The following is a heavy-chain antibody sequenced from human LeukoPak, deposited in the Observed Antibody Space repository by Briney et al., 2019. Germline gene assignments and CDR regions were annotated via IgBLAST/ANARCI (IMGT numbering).Heavy chain of an antibody. CDR3: TTGGRFIMITFGGVRVGNKGY. CDR2: IKSKTDGGTT. J-gene: IGHJ4*02. Sequence: PGGSLRLSCAASGFTFSNAWMSWVRQAPGKGLEWVGRIKSKTDGGTTDYAAPVKGRFTISRDDSKNTLSLQMNSLKTEDTAVYYCTTGGRFIMITFGGVRVGNKGYWGQGTLVTVSS. D-gene: IGHD3-16*01. CDR1: GFTFSNAW. V-gene: IGHV3-15*01.